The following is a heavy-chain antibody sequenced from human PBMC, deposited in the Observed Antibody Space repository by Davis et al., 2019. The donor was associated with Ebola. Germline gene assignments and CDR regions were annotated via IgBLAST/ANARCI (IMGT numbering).Heavy chain of an antibody. CDR3: ASVRFGDTAVDY. CDR1: GFTFSSYD. J-gene: IGHJ4*02. V-gene: IGHV3-13*01. CDR2: IGTAGDT. Sequence: GESLKISCAASGFTFSSYDMHWVRHGTGKGLEWASAIGTAGDTYYPGSVKGRFTISRENAKNSLYLQMNILRAEDTAVYYCASVRFGDTAVDYWGQGTLVTVSS. D-gene: IGHD5-18*01.